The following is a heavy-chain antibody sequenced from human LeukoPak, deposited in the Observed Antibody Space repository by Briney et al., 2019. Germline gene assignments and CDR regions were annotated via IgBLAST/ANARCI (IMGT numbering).Heavy chain of an antibody. J-gene: IGHJ6*02. CDR1: GFTFSSYG. CDR3: ARDVTGYSSGGESADYYYYGMDV. D-gene: IGHD6-19*01. V-gene: IGHV3-33*01. CDR2: IWYDGSNK. Sequence: GGSLRLSCAASGFTFSSYGMHWVRQAPGKGLEWVAVIWYDGSNKYYADSVKGRFTISRDNSKNTLYLQMNSLRAEDTAVYYCARDVTGYSSGGESADYYYYGMDVWGQGTTVTVSS.